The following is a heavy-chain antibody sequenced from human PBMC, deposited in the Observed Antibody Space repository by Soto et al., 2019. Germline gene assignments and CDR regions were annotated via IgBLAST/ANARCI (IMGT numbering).Heavy chain of an antibody. Sequence: QVQLVQSGAEVKKPGSSVKVSCKTSGGAFNSFAISWVRQAPGQGLEWMGGIIPIFNSIDYAQKFQGRVTISADKSSTTAYMEISSLRSEDTAVYYCASAQEKEGRGYYFGMDVWGPGTTVTVSS. CDR3: ASAQEKEGRGYYFGMDV. CDR1: GGAFNSFA. CDR2: IIPIFNSI. J-gene: IGHJ6*02. V-gene: IGHV1-69*14. D-gene: IGHD3-10*01.